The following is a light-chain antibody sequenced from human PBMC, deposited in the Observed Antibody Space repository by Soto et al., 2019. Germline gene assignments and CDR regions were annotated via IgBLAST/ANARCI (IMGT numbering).Light chain of an antibody. CDR3: SSFTGSNDV. CDR2: DVS. Sequence: QSALTQPAPVSGSPGQSITISCTGTISDVGGYNFVSWYQQYPGKAPKLMICDVSNRPSGVSNRFSGSKSGNTASLTISGLQAEDEADYYCSSFTGSNDVFGTGTQLTVL. V-gene: IGLV2-14*03. J-gene: IGLJ1*01. CDR1: ISDVGGYNF.